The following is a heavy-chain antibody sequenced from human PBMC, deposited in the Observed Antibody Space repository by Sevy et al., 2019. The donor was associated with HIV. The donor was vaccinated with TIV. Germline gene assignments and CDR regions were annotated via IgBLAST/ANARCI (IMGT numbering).Heavy chain of an antibody. V-gene: IGHV3-53*01. CDR3: ARGKHISDYYGSFDY. J-gene: IGHJ4*02. CDR2: IFLGGTT. D-gene: IGHD3-16*01. Sequence: GGSLRLSCAASGFTLSSNFMSWVRQAPGKGLEWVSVIFLGGTTYYEDSVKGRFTNSRDNSKNTRYLQMNGLRAEDTAVYYCARGKHISDYYGSFDYWGQGTLVTVSS. CDR1: GFTLSSNF.